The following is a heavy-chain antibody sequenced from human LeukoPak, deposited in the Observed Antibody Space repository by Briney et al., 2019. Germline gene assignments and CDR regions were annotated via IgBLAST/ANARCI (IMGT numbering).Heavy chain of an antibody. CDR1: GFTFSSYA. CDR3: AKASLRYFDWFSDY. Sequence: GGSLRLSCAASGFTFSSYATHWVRQAPGKGLEWVAVISYDGSNKYYADSVKGRFTISRDNSRNTLHLQMNSLRAEDTAVYSCAKASLRYFDWFSDYWGQGTLVTVSS. CDR2: ISYDGSNK. D-gene: IGHD3-9*01. J-gene: IGHJ4*02. V-gene: IGHV3-30*18.